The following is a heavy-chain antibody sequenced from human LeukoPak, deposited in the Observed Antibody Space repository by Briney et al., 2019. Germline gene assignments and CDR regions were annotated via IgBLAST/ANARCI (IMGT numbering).Heavy chain of an antibody. CDR1: GFTFTSSA. V-gene: IGHV3-23*01. Sequence: GGSLRLSSAASGFTFTSSAMTCVRQPPGKGLEWVSAISDSGGRTYYADSVKGRFTISRDNSKNTLYLQMSSLRAEDTAVYYCAKEGKTRNWNYSQAKPVYWGQGTLVTVSS. CDR2: ISDSGGRT. CDR3: AKEGKTRNWNYSQAKPVY. D-gene: IGHD1-7*01. J-gene: IGHJ4*02.